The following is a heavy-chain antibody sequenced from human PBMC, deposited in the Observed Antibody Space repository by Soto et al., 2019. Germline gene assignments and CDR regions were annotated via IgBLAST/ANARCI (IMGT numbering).Heavy chain of an antibody. D-gene: IGHD2-2*01. CDR1: GGTFSSYA. J-gene: IGHJ6*02. Sequence: QVQLVQSGAEVKKPGSSVKVSCKASGGTFSSYAISWVRQAPGQGLEWMGGIIPIFGTANYAQKFQGRVTITADESTSTAYMELSSLRSEDTAVYYCARSGRYCSSTSCSKYGMDVWGQGTTVTVSS. CDR3: ARSGRYCSSTSCSKYGMDV. CDR2: IIPIFGTA. V-gene: IGHV1-69*01.